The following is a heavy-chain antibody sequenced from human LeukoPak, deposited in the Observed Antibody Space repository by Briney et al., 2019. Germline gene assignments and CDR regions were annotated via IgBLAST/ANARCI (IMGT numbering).Heavy chain of an antibody. Sequence: ASVKVSCKASGYTFTDYFIHWVRQAPGQGLEWMGWISPNSGDTNCAQKFQGRVTMTRDTSITTAYMEVNSLRSDDTAEYYCARDRATYGPEYDDWGQGTLVTVSS. CDR1: GYTFTDYF. J-gene: IGHJ4*02. V-gene: IGHV1-2*02. D-gene: IGHD3-10*01. CDR2: ISPNSGDT. CDR3: ARDRATYGPEYDD.